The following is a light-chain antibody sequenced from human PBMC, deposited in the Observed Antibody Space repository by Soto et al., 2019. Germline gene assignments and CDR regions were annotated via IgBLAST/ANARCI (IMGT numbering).Light chain of an antibody. CDR1: QSVSSSY. V-gene: IGKV3-20*01. CDR2: GAS. Sequence: EIVLTQSPGTLSLSPGERATLSCRASQSVSSSYLAWYQQKPGQAPRLLIYGASTRATGIPDRFSRSGSGTDFTLTIIRVEREDFAVYCCQQDGSSSLVYTVRQAIKLVIK. J-gene: IGKJ2*01. CDR3: QQDGSSSLVYT.